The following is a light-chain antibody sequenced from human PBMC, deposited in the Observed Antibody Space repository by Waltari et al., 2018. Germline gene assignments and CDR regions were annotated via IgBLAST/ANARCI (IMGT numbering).Light chain of an antibody. J-gene: IGKJ1*01. Sequence: DIVMTQSPDSLAVSLGERATINCNSSQSVLYSSNNKNYLAWYQQNPGKPPKLLIYWASTRESVVPDRFSGSGSGTGFTRTISSLQAEDVAVYYCQQYYSTPWTFGQGTKVEIK. CDR3: QQYYSTPWT. CDR2: WAS. CDR1: QSVLYSSNNKNY. V-gene: IGKV4-1*01.